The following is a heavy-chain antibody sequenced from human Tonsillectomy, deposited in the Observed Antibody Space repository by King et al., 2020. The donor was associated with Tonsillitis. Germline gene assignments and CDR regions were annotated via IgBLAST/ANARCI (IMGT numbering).Heavy chain of an antibody. CDR3: AGLQGHYYDSSSYYSYRFSYYFDY. Sequence: VQLVESGAEVKKPGESLRISCKGSGYSFTSYWISWVRQMPGKGLEWMGRIDPSDSYTNYSPSFQGHVTIPADKSISTAYLQWSSLKASDTAMYYCAGLQGHYYDSSSYYSYRFSYYFDYWGRGTLVTVSS. J-gene: IGHJ4*02. D-gene: IGHD3-22*01. CDR1: GYSFTSYW. V-gene: IGHV5-10-1*03. CDR2: IDPSDSYT.